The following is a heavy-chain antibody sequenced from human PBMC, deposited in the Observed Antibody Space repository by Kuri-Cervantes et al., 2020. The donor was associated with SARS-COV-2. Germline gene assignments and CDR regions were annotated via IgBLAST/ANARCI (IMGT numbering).Heavy chain of an antibody. J-gene: IGHJ4*02. V-gene: IGHV3-23*01. D-gene: IGHD6-19*01. Sequence: GESLKISCAASGFTFSSYAMSWVRQAPGKGLEWVSAISGSGGSTYYADSVKGRFTISRDNSKNTLYLQMSSLRAEDTAVYYCAKAGGWYSSFFDYWGQGTLVTVSS. CDR1: GFTFSSYA. CDR3: AKAGGWYSSFFDY. CDR2: ISGSGGST.